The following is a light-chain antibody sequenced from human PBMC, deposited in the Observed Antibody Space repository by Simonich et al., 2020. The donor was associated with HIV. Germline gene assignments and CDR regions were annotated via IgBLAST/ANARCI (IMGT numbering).Light chain of an antibody. J-gene: IGKJ5*01. V-gene: IGKV1-12*01. CDR3: QQANSFPIT. Sequence: DIHMTQSPSSVSASVGDKVTITCQASQCISNWVAWYQQKPGKAPKLLIYAASSLPSRVPSRFSGSGSGTDFTLTISSLQPEDFATYYCQQANSFPITFGQGTRLEIK. CDR2: AAS. CDR1: QCISNW.